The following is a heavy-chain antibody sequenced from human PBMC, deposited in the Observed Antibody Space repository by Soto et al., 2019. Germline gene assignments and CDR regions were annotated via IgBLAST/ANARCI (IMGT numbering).Heavy chain of an antibody. V-gene: IGHV4-34*01. CDR1: GGSFSGYY. D-gene: IGHD3-3*01. Sequence: SETLSLTCAVYGGSFSGYYWSWIRQPPGKGLEWIGEINHSGSTNYNPSLKSRVTISVDTSKNQFSLKLSFVTAADTAVYYCARGRTITSFVVVIPTWFDHWGQGTLVPVSS. CDR2: INHSGST. CDR3: ARGRTITSFVVVIPTWFDH. J-gene: IGHJ5*02.